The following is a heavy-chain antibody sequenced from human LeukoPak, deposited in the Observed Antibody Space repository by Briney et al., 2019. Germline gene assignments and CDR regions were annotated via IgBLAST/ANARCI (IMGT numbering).Heavy chain of an antibody. CDR1: GGSISSYY. CDR3: ARHVLLWFGEVVAHFDP. J-gene: IGHJ5*02. D-gene: IGHD3-10*01. CDR2: IYYSGST. V-gene: IGHV4-59*08. Sequence: SETLSLTCTVSGGSISSYYWSWIRQPPGKGLEWIGYIYYSGSTNYNPCLKSRVTISVDTSKNQFSLKLSSVTAADTAVYYCARHVLLWFGEVVAHFDPWGQEPWSASPQ.